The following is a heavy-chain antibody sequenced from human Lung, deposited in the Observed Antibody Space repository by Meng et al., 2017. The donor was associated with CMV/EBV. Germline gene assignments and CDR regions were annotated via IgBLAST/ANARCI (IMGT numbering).Heavy chain of an antibody. Sequence: QLVESGAEVKKAGASVRVSCKASGYTFTHHGISWIRQAPGQGLEWMGWINPNDDTNYAQKFQGRVTMTRDMSINTVYMELSRLTSDDTAVYYCARSSGWSRFDYWGLGTLVTVSS. CDR2: INPNDDT. CDR3: ARSSGWSRFDY. D-gene: IGHD6-19*01. V-gene: IGHV1-2*02. CDR1: GYTFTHHG. J-gene: IGHJ4*02.